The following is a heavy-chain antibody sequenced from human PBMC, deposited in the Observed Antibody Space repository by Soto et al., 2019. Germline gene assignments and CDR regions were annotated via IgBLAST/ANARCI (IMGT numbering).Heavy chain of an antibody. V-gene: IGHV3-23*01. CDR2: ISGSGGST. CDR1: GFTFSSYA. CDR3: ASTTLLLWFGEPHKNQYFQH. J-gene: IGHJ1*01. D-gene: IGHD3-10*01. Sequence: GGSLRLSCAASGFTFSSYAMSWVRQAPGKGLEWVSAISGSGGSTYYADSVKGRFTISRDNSKNTLYLQMNSLRAEDTAVYYCASTTLLLWFGEPHKNQYFQHWGQGTLVTGAS.